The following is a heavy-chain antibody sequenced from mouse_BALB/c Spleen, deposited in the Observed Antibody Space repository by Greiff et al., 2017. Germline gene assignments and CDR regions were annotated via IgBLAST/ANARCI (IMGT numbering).Heavy chain of an antibody. D-gene: IGHD1-2*01. CDR3: ARDRGGEKRPYYLDY. CDR2: ISYDGSN. CDR1: GYSITSGYY. Sequence: EVQVVESGPGLVKPSQSLSLTCSVTGYSITSGYYWNWIRQFPGNKLEWMGYISYDGSNNYNPSLKNRISITRDTSKNQFFLKLNSVTTEDTATYYCARDRGGEKRPYYLDYWGQGTTLTVSS. J-gene: IGHJ2*01. V-gene: IGHV3-6*02.